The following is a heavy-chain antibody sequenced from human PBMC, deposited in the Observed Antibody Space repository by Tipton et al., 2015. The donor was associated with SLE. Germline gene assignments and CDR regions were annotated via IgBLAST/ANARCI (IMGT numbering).Heavy chain of an antibody. CDR2: ISSSGSTI. D-gene: IGHD3-16*02. CDR3: AREGNYIWESYRPGY. Sequence: GSLRLSCAASGFTFSDYYMSWIRQAPGKGLEWVSYISSSGSTIYYADSVKGRFTISRDNARNSLYLQMNSLRAEDTAVYYCAREGNYIWESYRPGYWGQGTLVTVSS. J-gene: IGHJ4*02. V-gene: IGHV3-11*01. CDR1: GFTFSDYY.